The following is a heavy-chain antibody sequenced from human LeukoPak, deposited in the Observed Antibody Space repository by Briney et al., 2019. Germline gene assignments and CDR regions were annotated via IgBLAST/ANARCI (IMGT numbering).Heavy chain of an antibody. CDR3: ARVDGGSGSYLGY. J-gene: IGHJ4*02. Sequence: PSETLSLTCTVSGGSISSGPYYWSWIRQPPGKGLEWIGYIYYSGSTNYNPSLKSRVTISVDTSKNQFSLKLSSVTAADTAVYYCARVDGGSGSYLGYWGQGTLVTVSS. V-gene: IGHV4-61*01. CDR1: GGSISSGPYY. CDR2: IYYSGST. D-gene: IGHD3-10*01.